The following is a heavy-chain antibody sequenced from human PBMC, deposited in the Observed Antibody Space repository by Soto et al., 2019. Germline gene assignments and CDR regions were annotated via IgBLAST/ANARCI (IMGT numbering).Heavy chain of an antibody. V-gene: IGHV3-23*01. J-gene: IGHJ6*03. Sequence: PGGSLRLSCAASGFTFSSYAMSWVRQAPGKGLKWVSAISGSGGSTYYADSVKGRFTISRDNSKNTLYLQMNSLRAEDTAVYYCAKVKGYCSSTSCSNTYYMDVWGKGTTVTVSS. CDR2: ISGSGGST. D-gene: IGHD2-2*01. CDR3: AKVKGYCSSTSCSNTYYMDV. CDR1: GFTFSSYA.